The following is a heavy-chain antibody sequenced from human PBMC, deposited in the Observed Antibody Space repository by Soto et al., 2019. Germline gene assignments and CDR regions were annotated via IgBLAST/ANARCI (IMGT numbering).Heavy chain of an antibody. CDR1: GFTFSSYA. V-gene: IGHV3-23*01. Sequence: PGGSLRLSCAASGFTFSSYAMSWVRQAPGKGLEWVSAISGSGGSTYYADSVKGRFTISRDNSKNTLYLQMNSLRAEDTAVYYCARWYLYYYYMDVWGKGTTVTVSS. J-gene: IGHJ6*03. D-gene: IGHD6-13*01. CDR2: ISGSGGST. CDR3: ARWYLYYYYMDV.